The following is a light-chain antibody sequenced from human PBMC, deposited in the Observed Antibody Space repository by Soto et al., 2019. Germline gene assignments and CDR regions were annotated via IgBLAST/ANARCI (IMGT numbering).Light chain of an antibody. CDR2: GES. Sequence: EIVLTQSPGTLSFSPGERATLSCRASQSVSSSYLVWYQQKAGQAPRLLIYGESSRATGIPDRFSGSGSGTDFTLTISRLEPEDSAMYYCQQYVTTPWTFGQGTKVEIK. J-gene: IGKJ1*01. V-gene: IGKV3-20*01. CDR1: QSVSSSY. CDR3: QQYVTTPWT.